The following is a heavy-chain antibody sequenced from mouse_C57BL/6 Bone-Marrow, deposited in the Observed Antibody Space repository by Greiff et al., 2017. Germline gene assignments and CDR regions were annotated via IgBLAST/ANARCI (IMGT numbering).Heavy chain of an antibody. J-gene: IGHJ3*01. CDR3: AGIYSWFAY. V-gene: IGHV1-54*01. D-gene: IGHD2-1*01. CDR2: INPGSGGT. Sequence: QVQLQQSGAELVRPGTSVKVSCKASGYAFTNYLIEWVKQRPGQGLEWIGVINPGSGGTNYNEKFKGKATLTADKSSSTAYMQLSSLTSEDSAVYCCAGIYSWFAYWGQGTLVTVSA. CDR1: GYAFTNYL.